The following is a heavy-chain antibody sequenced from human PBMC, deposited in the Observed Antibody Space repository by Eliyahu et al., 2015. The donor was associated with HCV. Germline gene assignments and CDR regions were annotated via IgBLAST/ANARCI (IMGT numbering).Heavy chain of an antibody. CDR2: INHSGST. J-gene: IGHJ6*02. D-gene: IGHD3-10*01. V-gene: IGHV4-34*01. CDR3: ARGPQKFFRGNYGMDV. CDR1: GXSFXGYY. Sequence: QVQLQXWGAGLLKPSETLSLTCAVXGXSFXGYYWSWIRQPPGKGLEWIGEINHSGSTNYNPSLKSRVTISVDTSKNQFSLKLSSVTAADTAVYYCARGPQKFFRGNYGMDVWGQGTTVTVSS.